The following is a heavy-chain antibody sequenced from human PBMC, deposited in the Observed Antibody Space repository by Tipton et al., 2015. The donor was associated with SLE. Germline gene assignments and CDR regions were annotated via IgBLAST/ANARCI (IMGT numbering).Heavy chain of an antibody. Sequence: QSGPEVKKPGESLKISCKGSGYSFANYWIAWVRQMTGKGLEWMGLIFPGASDTRYSPSFQGQVTITVSYAISTAYLQWSSLRASDNAMYYCARRDGGLGYFHLWGRGTLVTVSS. CDR1: GYSFANYW. V-gene: IGHV5-51*01. J-gene: IGHJ2*01. D-gene: IGHD5-24*01. CDR2: IFPGASDT. CDR3: ARRDGGLGYFHL.